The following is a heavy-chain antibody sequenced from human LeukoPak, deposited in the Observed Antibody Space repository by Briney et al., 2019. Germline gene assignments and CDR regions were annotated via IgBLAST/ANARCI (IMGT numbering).Heavy chain of an antibody. V-gene: IGHV1-2*02. CDR3: ARPYYYSSGSYYLDY. Sequence: ASVKVSCKASGYTFTGYYMHWVRQAPGQGLEWMGWINPNSGGTNYAQKFQGRVTMTRDTSISAAYMELSRLRSDDTAVYYCARPYYYSSGSYYLDYWGQGTLVTVSS. CDR1: GYTFTGYY. J-gene: IGHJ4*02. CDR2: INPNSGGT. D-gene: IGHD3-10*01.